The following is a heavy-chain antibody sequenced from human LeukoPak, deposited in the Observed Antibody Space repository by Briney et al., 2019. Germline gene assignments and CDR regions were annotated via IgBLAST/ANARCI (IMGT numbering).Heavy chain of an antibody. CDR2: IYSGGST. Sequence: HSGGSLRLSRAASGFTVSSDYMSWVRQAPGKGLEWVSVIYSGGSTYYADSVKGRFTISRDKSKNTVYLQMNSLRFEDTAMYYCAGNWFDPWGQGTLVTVSS. CDR1: GFTVSSDY. J-gene: IGHJ5*02. V-gene: IGHV3-53*05. CDR3: AGNWFDP.